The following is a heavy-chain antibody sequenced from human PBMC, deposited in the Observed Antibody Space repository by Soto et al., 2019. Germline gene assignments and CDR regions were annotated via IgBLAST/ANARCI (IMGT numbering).Heavy chain of an antibody. J-gene: IGHJ2*01. Sequence: GGSLRLSCSASGFTFRSHSMQWVRQAPGKGLEYVSVISSNGGSTNYADSVKGRFTISRDNSKNTLYLQMSGLGVEDAAVYYCVKDSSIAVAGRGYSDLWGRGTLVTVSS. CDR1: GFTFRSHS. D-gene: IGHD6-19*01. CDR2: ISSNGGST. V-gene: IGHV3-64D*06. CDR3: VKDSSIAVAGRGYSDL.